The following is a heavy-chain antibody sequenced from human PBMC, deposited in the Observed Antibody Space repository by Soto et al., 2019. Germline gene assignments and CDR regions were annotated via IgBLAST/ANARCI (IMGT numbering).Heavy chain of an antibody. J-gene: IGHJ6*02. D-gene: IGHD2-21*02. CDR1: GFSLSTSGVG. CDR2: IYWDDDK. CDR3: AHSRCGGDCLQSYSSHYYYGMDV. V-gene: IGHV2-5*02. Sequence: QITLKESGPTLVKPTQTLTLTCTFSGFSLSTSGVGVGWIRQPPGKALEWLALIYWDDDKRYSPSLKSRLTITKDTLKNQDVLTMTNMDPVDTATYYCAHSRCGGDCLQSYSSHYYYGMDVWGQGTTVTVSS.